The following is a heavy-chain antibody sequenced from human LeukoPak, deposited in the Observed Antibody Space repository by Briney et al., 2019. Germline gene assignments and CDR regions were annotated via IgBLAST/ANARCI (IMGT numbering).Heavy chain of an antibody. CDR2: IYYSGST. D-gene: IGHD6-19*01. Sequence: SETLSLTCTVSGGSISSSSYYWGWIRQPPGKGLEWIGSIYYSGSTYYNPSLKSRVTISVDTSKNQFSLKLSSVTAADTAVYYCARLVGVGVGGTGGGDFDYWGQGTLVTVSS. CDR1: GGSISSSSYY. V-gene: IGHV4-39*01. CDR3: ARLVGVGVGGTGGGDFDY. J-gene: IGHJ4*02.